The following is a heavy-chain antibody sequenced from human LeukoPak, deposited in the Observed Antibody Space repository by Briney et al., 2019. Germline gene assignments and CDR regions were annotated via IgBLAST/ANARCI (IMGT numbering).Heavy chain of an antibody. CDR1: GYTFTSYG. CDR2: ISAYNGNT. V-gene: IGHV1-18*01. J-gene: IGHJ4*02. D-gene: IGHD3-9*01. Sequence: GASVKVSCKASGYTFTSYGISWVRQAPGQGLEWMGWISAYNGNTNYAQKLQGRVTMTTDTSTSAAYMELRSLRSDDTAVYYCARPIRDILTGYYVGYFDYWGQGTLATVSS. CDR3: ARPIRDILTGYYVGYFDY.